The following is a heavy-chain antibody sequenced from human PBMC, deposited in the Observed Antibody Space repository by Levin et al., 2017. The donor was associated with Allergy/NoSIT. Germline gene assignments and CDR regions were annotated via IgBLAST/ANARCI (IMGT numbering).Heavy chain of an antibody. CDR3: GRAVTTWYFDY. J-gene: IGHJ4*02. V-gene: IGHV4-38-2*02. CDR2: IFPTGSP. D-gene: IGHD4-17*01. CDR1: GYSISSGHY. Sequence: SCTVSGYSISSGHYWGWIRQPPGKGLEWIGTIFPTGSPFYNPSLKSRVTISVDTSKNQFSLKLTPMTAADTAVYYCGRAVTTWYFDYWGQGTLVTVSS.